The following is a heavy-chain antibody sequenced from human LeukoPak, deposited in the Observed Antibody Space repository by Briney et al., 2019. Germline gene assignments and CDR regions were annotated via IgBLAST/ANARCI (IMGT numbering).Heavy chain of an antibody. V-gene: IGHV3-15*01. CDR1: GFTFSNAW. Sequence: GGSLRLSCAASGFTFSNAWMSWVRQAPGKGPEWVGRIKSKTDGGTTDYAAPVKGRFTISRDDSKNTLYLQMNSLKTEDTAVYYCTTDYGSGWTMYFDYWGQGTLVTVSS. D-gene: IGHD6-19*01. CDR3: TTDYGSGWTMYFDY. J-gene: IGHJ4*02. CDR2: IKSKTDGGTT.